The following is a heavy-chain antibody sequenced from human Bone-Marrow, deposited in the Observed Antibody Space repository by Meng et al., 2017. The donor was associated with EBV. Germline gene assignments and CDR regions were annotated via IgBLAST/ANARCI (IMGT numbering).Heavy chain of an antibody. CDR2: INGGNGNT. CDR3: ATRGLYADYWFDP. Sequence: QAKLGQSGAEVKKPGASVRFSCKASGYTFTSYAMHWVRQAPGQRLEWMGWINGGNGNTKYSQKFQGRVTITRNTSATTAYMELSSLRSEDTAVYYCATRGLYADYWFDPWGQGTLVTVSS. V-gene: IGHV1-3*01. J-gene: IGHJ5*02. D-gene: IGHD4-17*01. CDR1: GYTFTSYA.